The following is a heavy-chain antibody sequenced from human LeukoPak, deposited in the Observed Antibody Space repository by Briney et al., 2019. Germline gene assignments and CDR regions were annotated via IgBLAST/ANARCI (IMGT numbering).Heavy chain of an antibody. CDR1: GFTVSSNY. CDR2: IYSGGST. J-gene: IGHJ4*02. V-gene: IGHV3-66*01. Sequence: PGGSLRLSCAASGFTVSSNYMSWVRQAPGKGLEWVSVIYSGGSTYYADSVKGRFTISRDNSKNTLYLQMNSLRAEDTAVYYCAKGRTGYIPDSWGQGTLVTVSS. D-gene: IGHD6-13*01. CDR3: AKGRTGYIPDS.